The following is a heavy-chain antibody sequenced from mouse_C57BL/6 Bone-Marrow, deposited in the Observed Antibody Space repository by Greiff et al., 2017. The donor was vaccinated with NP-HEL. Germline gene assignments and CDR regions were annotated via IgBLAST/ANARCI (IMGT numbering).Heavy chain of an antibody. CDR3: TRLVLY. CDR2: IDPETGGT. V-gene: IGHV1-15*01. CDR1: GYTFTDYE. Sequence: VQLQQSGAELVRPGASVTLSCKASGYTFTDYEMHWVKQTPVHGLEWIGSIDPETGGTAYNQKFKGKAILAADKSSSTAYMELRSLTSEGSDVYYCTRLVLYWGQGTTLTVSS. J-gene: IGHJ2*01.